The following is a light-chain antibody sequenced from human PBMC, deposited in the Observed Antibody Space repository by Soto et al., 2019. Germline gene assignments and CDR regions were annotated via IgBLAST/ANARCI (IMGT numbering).Light chain of an antibody. CDR2: DVS. Sequence: QSALTQPRSVSGSPGRSVTLSCTGTSSDIGNYDYVSWYQQHPGMAPKLIIYDVSKRPSGVPDRFSGSKSGNTASLTISGLQAEDEADYYCCSYAGSYIQYVFGTGTKVTVL. J-gene: IGLJ1*01. CDR1: SSDIGNYDY. CDR3: CSYAGSYIQYV. V-gene: IGLV2-11*01.